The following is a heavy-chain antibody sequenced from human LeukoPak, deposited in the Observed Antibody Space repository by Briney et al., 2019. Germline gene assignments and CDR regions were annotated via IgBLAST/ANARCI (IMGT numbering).Heavy chain of an antibody. V-gene: IGHV3-21*01. Sequence: PGGSLRLSCAASGFTFSAYSMNWVRQAPGKGLEWVSSISSSSDYIYYADSLKGRFTISRDNAKNSLYLQMNSLRAEDTAVYYCATITENLDSWGQGTLVTVSS. CDR2: ISSSSDYI. J-gene: IGHJ4*02. CDR1: GFTFSAYS. CDR3: ATITENLDS.